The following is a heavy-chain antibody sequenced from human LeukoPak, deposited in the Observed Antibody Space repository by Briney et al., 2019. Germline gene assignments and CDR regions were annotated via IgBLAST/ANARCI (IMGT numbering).Heavy chain of an antibody. D-gene: IGHD6-6*01. CDR2: IYYSGRT. Sequence: ASETLSLTCTVSGDSISTSSYYWGWIRQPPGKGLEWIGSIYYSGRTYYNPSLKSRVTMSVDTSKKQFSLKLTSVTAADTAVYYCARDRSVGVLPAPPFDFWGQGTLVTVSS. J-gene: IGHJ4*02. CDR1: GDSISTSSYY. CDR3: ARDRSVGVLPAPPFDF. V-gene: IGHV4-39*02.